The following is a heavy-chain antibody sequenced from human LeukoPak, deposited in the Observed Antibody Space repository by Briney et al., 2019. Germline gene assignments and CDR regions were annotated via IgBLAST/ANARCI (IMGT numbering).Heavy chain of an antibody. D-gene: IGHD3-22*01. J-gene: IGHJ5*02. CDR1: GYSINFGHL. V-gene: IGHV4-38-2*02. CDR2: INHSGRT. Sequence: SETLSLTCDVSGYSINFGHLWGWIRQPPGKGLEWIASINHSGRTYYTPSPKSRVTISVDTLKNQFSLKVTSVTAEDTAMYFCARESSAVAHTMMRDWLDPWGQETLVTVSS. CDR3: ARESSAVAHTMMRDWLDP.